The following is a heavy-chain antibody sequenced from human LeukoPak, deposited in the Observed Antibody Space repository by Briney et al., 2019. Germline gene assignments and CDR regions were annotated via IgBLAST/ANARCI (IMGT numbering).Heavy chain of an antibody. D-gene: IGHD3-10*01. V-gene: IGHV1-8*01. CDR2: MNPNSGNT. J-gene: IGHJ6*02. CDR1: GYTFTSYD. Sequence: ASVKVSCKASGYTFTSYDINWVRQATGQGLEWKGWMNPNSGNTGYAQKFQGRVTMTRNTSISTAHMELSSLRSEDTAVYYCARSPMVRGVILRGNYYYYYGMDVWGQGTTVTVSS. CDR3: ARSPMVRGVILRGNYYYYYGMDV.